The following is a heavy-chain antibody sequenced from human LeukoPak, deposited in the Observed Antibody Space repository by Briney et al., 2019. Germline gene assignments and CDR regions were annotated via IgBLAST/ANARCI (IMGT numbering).Heavy chain of an antibody. D-gene: IGHD5-18*01. CDR2: IYYSGST. J-gene: IGHJ4*02. CDR3: AGSSSGYYFDY. CDR1: GGSISSYY. V-gene: IGHV4-59*12. Sequence: PSETLSLTCTVSGGSISSYYWSWIRQPPGKGLEWIGYIYYSGSTNYNPSLKSRVTISVDTSKNQFSLKLSSVTAADTAVYYCAGSSSGYYFDYWGQGTLVTVSS.